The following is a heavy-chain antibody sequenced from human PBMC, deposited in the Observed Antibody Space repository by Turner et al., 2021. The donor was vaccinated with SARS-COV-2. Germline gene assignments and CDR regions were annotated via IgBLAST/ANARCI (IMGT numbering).Heavy chain of an antibody. V-gene: IGHV3-21*01. CDR1: EFTFSNYS. CDR3: ARDHRPVVVPAAKRAGSYYYGMDV. J-gene: IGHJ6*02. D-gene: IGHD2-2*01. CDR2: ISNSSSYI. Sequence: EVQLVESGGGLVKPGGSLRLSCADSEFTFSNYSMNWVRQAPGKGLEWVSSISNSSSYIYYADSVKGRFTISRDNAKNSLYLQMNSLRAEDTAVYYCARDHRPVVVPAAKRAGSYYYGMDVWGQGTTVTVSS.